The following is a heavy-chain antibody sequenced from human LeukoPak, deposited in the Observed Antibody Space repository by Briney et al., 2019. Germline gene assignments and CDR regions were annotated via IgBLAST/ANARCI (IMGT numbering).Heavy chain of an antibody. Sequence: SETLSLTCTVSGGSISSSSYYWGWIRQPPGKGPEWIGSIYYSGSTYYNPSLKSRVTISVDTSKNRFPLKLSSVTAADTAVYYCARRVSPVTENERYFDYWGQGTLVTVSS. CDR2: IYYSGST. D-gene: IGHD1-1*01. V-gene: IGHV4-39*01. CDR3: ARRVSPVTENERYFDY. J-gene: IGHJ4*02. CDR1: GGSISSSSYY.